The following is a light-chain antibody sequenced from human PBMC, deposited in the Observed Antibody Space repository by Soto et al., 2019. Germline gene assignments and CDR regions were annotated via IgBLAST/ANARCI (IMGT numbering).Light chain of an antibody. Sequence: IQMTPSPSSLSASVGDSVTITCRASQSISSFLNWYQQKPGKAPKLLIYAASSLQSGVPSRFSGSGSGTDFTLTIGSLQPGDFATYYCLQDYNYPWTFGQGTKVDIK. CDR1: QSISSF. CDR3: LQDYNYPWT. J-gene: IGKJ1*01. CDR2: AAS. V-gene: IGKV1-6*01.